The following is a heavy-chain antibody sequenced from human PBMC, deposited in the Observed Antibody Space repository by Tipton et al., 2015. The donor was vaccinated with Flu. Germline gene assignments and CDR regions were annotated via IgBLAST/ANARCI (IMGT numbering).Heavy chain of an antibody. CDR1: GYSISRGYY. V-gene: IGHV4-38-2*01. Sequence: TLSLTCAVSGYSISRGYYWGWIRQPPGKGLVWIGSIYHNGDIHFSPSLKSRVSISVDTSNNRFSLNLTAVTAADTAVYYCAWAEMGDFDYWGQGTLVTVSS. D-gene: IGHD3-16*01. CDR3: AWAEMGDFDY. CDR2: IYHNGDI. J-gene: IGHJ4*02.